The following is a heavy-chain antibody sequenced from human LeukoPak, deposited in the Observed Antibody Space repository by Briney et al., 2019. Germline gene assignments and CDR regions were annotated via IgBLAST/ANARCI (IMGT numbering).Heavy chain of an antibody. CDR1: GGSISSGDYY. CDR3: ARGGGVPAAHYGMDA. CDR2: IYYSGST. J-gene: IGHJ6*02. V-gene: IGHV4-30-4*01. D-gene: IGHD2-2*01. Sequence: PSQTLSLTCTVSGGSISSGDYYWSWIRQPPGKGLEWIGYIYYSGSTYYNPSLKSRVTISVDTSKNQFSLKLSSVTAADTAVYYCARGGGVPAAHYGMDAWGQGTTVTVSS.